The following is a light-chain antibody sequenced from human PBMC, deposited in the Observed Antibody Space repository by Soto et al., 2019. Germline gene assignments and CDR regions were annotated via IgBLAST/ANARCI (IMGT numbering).Light chain of an antibody. CDR2: GAS. J-gene: IGKJ4*01. Sequence: EIVLPQSPATLSLSPGERATLSCRASLSVSTYLAWYQQKPGQAPRLLIYGASNRAAGIPARFSGSGSGTDFTLTISSLQPEDFATYYCQQYNTYPLTFGGGTKVDIK. V-gene: IGKV3-11*01. CDR1: LSVSTY. CDR3: QQYNTYPLT.